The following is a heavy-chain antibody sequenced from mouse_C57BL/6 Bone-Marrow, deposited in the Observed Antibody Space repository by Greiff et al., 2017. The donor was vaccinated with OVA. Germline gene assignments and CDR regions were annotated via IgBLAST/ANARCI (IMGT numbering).Heavy chain of an antibody. D-gene: IGHD2-13*01. J-gene: IGHJ3*01. V-gene: IGHV1-64*01. Sequence: VQLQQPGAELVKPGASVKLSCKASGYTFTSYWMHWVKQRPGQGLEWIGMIHPNSGSTNYNEKFKSKATLTVDKSSSTAYMQLSSLTSEDSAVYDCVCVCCDCDPFAYWGQGTLVTVSA. CDR3: VCVCCDCDPFAY. CDR2: IHPNSGST. CDR1: GYTFTSYW.